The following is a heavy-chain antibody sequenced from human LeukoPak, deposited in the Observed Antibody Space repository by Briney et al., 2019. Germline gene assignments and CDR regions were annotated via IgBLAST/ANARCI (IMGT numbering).Heavy chain of an antibody. D-gene: IGHD3-10*02. CDR2: ISYGGSNK. V-gene: IGHV3-30*04. CDR3: AALSITMIGGV. J-gene: IGHJ6*04. CDR1: GLTLSSYA. Sequence: PGRSLRLSCAASGLTLSSYAIHSVRQAPGKGVGWVAVISYGGSNKYYADSVKGRFTISRDNAKNSLYLQMNSLRAEDTAVYYCAALSITMIGGVWGKGTTVTISS.